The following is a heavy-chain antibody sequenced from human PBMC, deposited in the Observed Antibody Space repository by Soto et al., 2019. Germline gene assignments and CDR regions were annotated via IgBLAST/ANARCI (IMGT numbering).Heavy chain of an antibody. J-gene: IGHJ4*02. Sequence: GGSLRLSCAASGFTVSNNYMTWVRQAPGKGLEWVSYISSSGGSIYYAASVKGRFTISRDNAKNSLYLQMNSLRAEDTALYYCARLYGSGSTRRVRIDYWGQGTLVTVSS. CDR2: ISSSGGSI. CDR1: GFTVSNNY. D-gene: IGHD3-10*01. V-gene: IGHV3-11*01. CDR3: ARLYGSGSTRRVRIDY.